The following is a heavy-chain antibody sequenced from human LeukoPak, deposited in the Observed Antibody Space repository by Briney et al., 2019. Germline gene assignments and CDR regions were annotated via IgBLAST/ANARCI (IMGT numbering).Heavy chain of an antibody. V-gene: IGHV1-2*02. D-gene: IGHD1-14*01. Sequence: ASVKVSCKASGYTFTSYYMHWVRQAPGQGLEWMGWINPNSGGTNYAQTFQGRVTMTRDTPISTAYMELSRLRSDDTAVYYWARVPAESRDAFDIWGQGTMVTVSS. CDR2: INPNSGGT. J-gene: IGHJ3*02. CDR1: GYTFTSYY. CDR3: ARVPAESRDAFDI.